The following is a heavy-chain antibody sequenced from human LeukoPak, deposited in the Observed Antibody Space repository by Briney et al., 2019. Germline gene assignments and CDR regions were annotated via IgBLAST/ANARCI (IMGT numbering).Heavy chain of an antibody. D-gene: IGHD5-24*01. CDR3: ARGGRVEMATIDY. V-gene: IGHV1-69*13. CDR2: IIPIFGTA. CDR1: GGTFSSYA. J-gene: IGHJ4*02. Sequence: SVKVSCKASGGTFSSYAISWVRQAPGQGLEWMGGIIPIFGTANYAQKFQGRVTITADESTSTAYMELRSLRSEDTAVYYCARGGRVEMATIDYWGQGTLVTVSS.